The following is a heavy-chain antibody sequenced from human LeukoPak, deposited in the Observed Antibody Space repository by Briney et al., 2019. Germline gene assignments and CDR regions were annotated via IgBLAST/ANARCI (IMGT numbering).Heavy chain of an antibody. CDR2: MSSSGGFT. D-gene: IGHD6-13*01. J-gene: IGHJ4*02. Sequence: GGSLRLSCAASGFTFSSYAMSWVRQAPGKGLEWVSTMSSSGGFTYYADSVKGRFTISRDNSENTLYLQMNSLRAEDTALYYCAKRSSGFDFDSWGQGTLVTVSS. V-gene: IGHV3-23*01. CDR3: AKRSSGFDFDS. CDR1: GFTFSSYA.